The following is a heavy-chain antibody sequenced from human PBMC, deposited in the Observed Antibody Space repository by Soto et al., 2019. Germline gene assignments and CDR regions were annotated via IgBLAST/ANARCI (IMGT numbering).Heavy chain of an antibody. J-gene: IGHJ6*03. Sequence: SVKVSCKASGGTFSSYTISWVRQAPGQGLEWMGRIIPILGIANYAQKFQGRVTITADKSTSTAYMELSSLRSEDTAVYYCARQNVDTAMAHYYYYYMDVWGKGTTVTVSS. D-gene: IGHD5-18*01. CDR2: IIPILGIA. CDR3: ARQNVDTAMAHYYYYYMDV. CDR1: GGTFSSYT. V-gene: IGHV1-69*02.